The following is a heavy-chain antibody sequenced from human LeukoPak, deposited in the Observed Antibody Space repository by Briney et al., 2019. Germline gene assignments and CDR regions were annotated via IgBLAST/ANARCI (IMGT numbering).Heavy chain of an antibody. CDR1: GFTVSSTY. CDR3: ARDTGDSSGWHSFDY. V-gene: IGHV3-66*01. J-gene: IGHJ4*02. D-gene: IGHD6-19*01. Sequence: GGSLRLSCAASGFTVSSTYMSWVRQAPGKGLEWVSVIYSGGTSYYADSVRGRFAISRDNSKNTLYLQMNSLKAEDTAVYYCARDTGDSSGWHSFDYWGQGTLVTVSS. CDR2: IYSGGTS.